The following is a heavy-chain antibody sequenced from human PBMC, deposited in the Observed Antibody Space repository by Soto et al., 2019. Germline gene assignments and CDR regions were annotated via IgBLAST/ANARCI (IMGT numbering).Heavy chain of an antibody. D-gene: IGHD3-10*01. V-gene: IGHV4-59*01. Sequence: SETLSLTCSVSGTSIRGYYWTWIRQPPGKGLEWIGYIYYTGTTKYNPSLKSRVTISVDTSKNQFSLRLNSVTAADTAVYYCAREVSSFGSNHFDTWGQGTLVTVSS. J-gene: IGHJ4*02. CDR3: AREVSSFGSNHFDT. CDR1: GTSIRGYY. CDR2: IYYTGTT.